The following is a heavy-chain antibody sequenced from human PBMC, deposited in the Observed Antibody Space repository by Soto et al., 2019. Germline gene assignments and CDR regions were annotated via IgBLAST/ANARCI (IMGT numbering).Heavy chain of an antibody. CDR1: GYTFTSYY. V-gene: IGHV1-46*03. CDR3: ARSYYDFWSGPIRTSMTLDY. CDR2: INPSGGST. D-gene: IGHD3-3*01. J-gene: IGHJ4*02. Sequence: GASVKVSCKASGYTFTSYYMHWVRQAPGQGLEWMGIINPSGGSTSYAQKFQGRVTMTRDTSTSTVYMELSSLRSEDTAVYYCARSYYDFWSGPIRTSMTLDYWGQGTLVTVSS.